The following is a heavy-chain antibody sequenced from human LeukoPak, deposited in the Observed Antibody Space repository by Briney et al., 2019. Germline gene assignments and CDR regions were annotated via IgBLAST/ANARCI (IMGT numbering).Heavy chain of an antibody. Sequence: GGSLRLSCAASGFTFDDYGMSWVRQAPGKGLEWVSAISGNSGNTYYADSVKGRFTISRDNSKDTLYVQMNSLRAEDTAVYYCAKDPPYYYDSSGYGGGAFDIWGQGTMVTVSS. CDR1: GFTFDDYG. J-gene: IGHJ3*02. V-gene: IGHV3-23*01. CDR2: ISGNSGNT. D-gene: IGHD3-22*01. CDR3: AKDPPYYYDSSGYGGGAFDI.